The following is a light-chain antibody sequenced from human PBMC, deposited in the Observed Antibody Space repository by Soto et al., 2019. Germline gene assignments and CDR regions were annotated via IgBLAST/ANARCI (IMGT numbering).Light chain of an antibody. Sequence: DIQFTQSPSFLSSSVPDRFTITCRASQGINHFLAWYQQKPGKAPKLLIYAASTLQSGVPSRFSGSGSGTEFTLTISSLQPEDFATYYCQQLKSNLITFGQGTRLEIK. CDR3: QQLKSNLIT. J-gene: IGKJ5*01. CDR1: QGINHF. CDR2: AAS. V-gene: IGKV1-9*01.